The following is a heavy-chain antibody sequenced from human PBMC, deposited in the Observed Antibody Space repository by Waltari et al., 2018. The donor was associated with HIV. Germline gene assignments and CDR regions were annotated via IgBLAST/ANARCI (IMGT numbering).Heavy chain of an antibody. J-gene: IGHJ4*02. CDR3: ARDPLHGVAVADIDY. CDR1: GYTFTAYY. Sequence: QVQLVQSGAEVKKPGASVKVYCKDSGYTFTAYYMPWVRQAPGQGLEWMGWIKPRSGGTQYAQKFQGRVTMTRDTAISTAFMELSRLRSDDTAVYYCARDPLHGVAVADIDYWGQGTLVTVSS. D-gene: IGHD6-19*01. V-gene: IGHV1-2*02. CDR2: IKPRSGGT.